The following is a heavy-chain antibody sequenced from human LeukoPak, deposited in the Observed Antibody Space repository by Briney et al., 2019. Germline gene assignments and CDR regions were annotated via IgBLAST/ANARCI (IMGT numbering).Heavy chain of an antibody. CDR2: ISSSGGST. CDR3: ARESTTGAFDI. D-gene: IGHD1-1*01. Sequence: GASVTVSCKASGYTFTSYYMHWVRQAPGQGLEWMGIISSSGGSTSYAQKFQGRVTMTRDTSTSTVYMELSGLRSEDTGVYYCARESTTGAFDIWGQGTMVSVSS. V-gene: IGHV1-46*01. J-gene: IGHJ3*02. CDR1: GYTFTSYY.